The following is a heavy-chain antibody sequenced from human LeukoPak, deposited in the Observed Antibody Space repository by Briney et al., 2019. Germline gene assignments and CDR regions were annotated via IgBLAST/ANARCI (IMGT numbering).Heavy chain of an antibody. CDR2: IYYSGST. CDR3: ARGSRSITIFGGARVDAFDI. V-gene: IGHV4-59*01. CDR1: GGSISSYY. J-gene: IGHJ3*02. D-gene: IGHD3-3*01. Sequence: SETLSLTCTVSGGSISSYYWSWIRQPPGKGLEWIGYIYYSGSTNYNPSLKSRVTISVDTSKNQFSLKLSSVTAADTAVYYCARGSRSITIFGGARVDAFDIWGQGTMVTVSS.